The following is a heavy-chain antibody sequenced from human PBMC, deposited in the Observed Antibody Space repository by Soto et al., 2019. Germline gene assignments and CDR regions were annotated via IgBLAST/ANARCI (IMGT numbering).Heavy chain of an antibody. D-gene: IGHD2-15*01. CDR2: IYTSGST. J-gene: IGHJ6*02. CDR1: GGSISSYY. Sequence: QVQLQESGPGLVKPSETLSLTCTVSGGSISSYYWSWIRQPAGKGLEWIGRIYTSGSTNYNPSLNSRVTMSVDTSTNQFSLKLSSVTAADTAVYYCARDALVVAATHGVYYYYYGMDVWGQGTTVTVSS. CDR3: ARDALVVAATHGVYYYYYGMDV. V-gene: IGHV4-4*07.